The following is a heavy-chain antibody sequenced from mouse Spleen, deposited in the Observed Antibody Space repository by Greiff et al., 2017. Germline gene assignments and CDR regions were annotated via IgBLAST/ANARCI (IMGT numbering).Heavy chain of an antibody. CDR3: ARGLRVDY. Sequence: LQESGPELVKPGASVKISCKASGYAFSSSWMNWVKQRPGKGLEWIGRIYPGDGDTNYNGKFKGKATLTADKSSSTAYMQLSSLTSEDSAVYFCARGLRVDYWGQGTTLTVSS. CDR2: IYPGDGDT. CDR1: GYAFSSSW. D-gene: IGHD1-1*01. J-gene: IGHJ2*01. V-gene: IGHV1-82*01.